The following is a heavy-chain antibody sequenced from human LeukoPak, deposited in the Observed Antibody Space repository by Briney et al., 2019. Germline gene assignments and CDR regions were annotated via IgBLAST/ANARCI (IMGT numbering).Heavy chain of an antibody. Sequence: SETLSLTCVVSGGSMTSNWWSWVRQPPGKGLEWIGEIYHSGSTTYNPSLKSRVTISIDTSKTQFSLKLSSVTAADTAVYYCARNGYYSVDYWGQGTLVTVSS. D-gene: IGHD4-17*01. CDR2: IYHSGST. J-gene: IGHJ4*02. CDR3: ARNGYYSVDY. CDR1: GGSMTSNW. V-gene: IGHV4-4*02.